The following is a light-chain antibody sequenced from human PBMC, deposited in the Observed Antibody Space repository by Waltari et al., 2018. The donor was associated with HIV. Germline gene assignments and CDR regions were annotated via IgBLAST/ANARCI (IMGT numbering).Light chain of an antibody. CDR2: DDT. V-gene: IGLV3-21*02. CDR1: NLGKYS. J-gene: IGLJ2*01. Sequence: SYVLTQAPSVSVAPGQTAAMSCGNLGKYSVPWYRQRPGRAPVLVVLDDTDRPSGIPARISGAKSGKRATLTISGVEAGDEAVYYCQVWDRSYKEAVFGGGT. CDR3: QVWDRSYKEAV.